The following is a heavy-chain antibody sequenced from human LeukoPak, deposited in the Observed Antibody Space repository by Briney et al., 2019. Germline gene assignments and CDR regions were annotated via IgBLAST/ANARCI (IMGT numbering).Heavy chain of an antibody. D-gene: IGHD3-10*01. CDR2: ISYDGSNK. J-gene: IGHJ6*02. CDR1: GFTFSIYA. CDR3: ARDRWFGDDHSYYYYYGMDV. V-gene: IGHV3-30-3*01. Sequence: GRSLRLSCAPSGFTFSIYAMHWVSQAPGKGLEWVAVISYDGSNKYYADSVKGRFTISRDNSKNTLYLQMNSLRAEDTAVYYCARDRWFGDDHSYYYYYGMDVWGQGTTVTVSS.